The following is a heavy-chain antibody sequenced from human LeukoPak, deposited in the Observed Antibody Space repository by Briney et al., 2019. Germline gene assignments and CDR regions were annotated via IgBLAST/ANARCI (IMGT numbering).Heavy chain of an antibody. Sequence: PSETLSLTCTVSGGSISSYYWSWIRQPPGEGLEWIGYIYYSGSTNYNPSLKSRVTISVDTSKNQFSLKLSSVTAADTAVYYSARDLGLYYFDYWRQGTLVTVSS. CDR3: ARDLGLYYFDY. J-gene: IGHJ4*02. CDR2: IYYSGST. V-gene: IGHV4-59*01. CDR1: GGSISSYY.